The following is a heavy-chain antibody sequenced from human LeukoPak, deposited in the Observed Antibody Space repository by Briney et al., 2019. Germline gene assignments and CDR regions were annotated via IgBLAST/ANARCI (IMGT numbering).Heavy chain of an antibody. CDR2: INHSGST. V-gene: IGHV4-34*01. Sequence: SETPSLTCAVYGGSFSGYYWSWIRQPPGKGLEWIGEINHSGSTNYNPSFKSRVTISVDTSKNQFSLKLSSVTAADTAVYYCASLRSSSWYSLDYWGQGTLVTVSS. J-gene: IGHJ4*02. CDR1: GGSFSGYY. CDR3: ASLRSSSWYSLDY. D-gene: IGHD6-13*01.